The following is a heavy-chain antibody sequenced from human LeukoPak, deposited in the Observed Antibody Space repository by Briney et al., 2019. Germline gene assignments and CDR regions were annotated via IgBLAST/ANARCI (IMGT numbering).Heavy chain of an antibody. D-gene: IGHD6-19*01. CDR3: VRGGVGGWFRYYFDY. V-gene: IGHV3-23*01. CDR2: ISYDGGTT. CDR1: GFTFSCYA. J-gene: IGHJ4*02. Sequence: GGPQRLSCAASGFTFSCYAMTWVRQARGGGPEWVSFISYDGGTTFYSDSAKGRFTISRDNSKNTLYLQLNSLRAEDTAVYCCVRGGVGGWFRYYFDYWGQGTLVTVSS.